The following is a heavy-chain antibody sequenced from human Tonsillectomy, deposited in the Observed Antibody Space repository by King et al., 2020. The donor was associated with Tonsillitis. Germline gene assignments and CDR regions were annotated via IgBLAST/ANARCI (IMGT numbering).Heavy chain of an antibody. CDR1: GGSISTSSSY. CDR2: IYYSGRT. J-gene: IGHJ4*02. Sequence: LQLQESGPGLVKPSETLSLTCTVSGGSISTSSSYWGWIRQPPGKGLEWIGSIYYSGRTYYNPSLKSRVTISVDTSKNHFSLKLSSVTAADTAVYYCARLGGYDSLWGSYRYTYFDYWGQGTLVTVSS. D-gene: IGHD3-16*02. CDR3: ARLGGYDSLWGSYRYTYFDY. V-gene: IGHV4-39*02.